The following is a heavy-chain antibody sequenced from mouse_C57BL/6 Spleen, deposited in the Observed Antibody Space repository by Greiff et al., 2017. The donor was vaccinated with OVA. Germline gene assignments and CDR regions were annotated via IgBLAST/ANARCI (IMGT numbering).Heavy chain of an antibody. J-gene: IGHJ3*01. CDR3: AGGDSTAY. D-gene: IGHD2-1*01. V-gene: IGHV1-54*01. CDR1: GYAFTNYS. Sequence: QVQLQQSGAELVRPGTSVKVSCKASGYAFTNYSIEWVKQRPGQGLEWIGVINPGSGGTNYNEKFKGKATLTADKSSSTAYMQLSSLTSEDSAVYFCAGGDSTAYWGQGTLVTVSA. CDR2: INPGSGGT.